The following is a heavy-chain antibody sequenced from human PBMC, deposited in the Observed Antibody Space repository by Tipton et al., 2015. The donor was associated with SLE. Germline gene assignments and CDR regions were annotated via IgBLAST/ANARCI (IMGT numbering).Heavy chain of an antibody. Sequence: SLRLSCAASGFTFDDYAMHWVRQAPGKGLEWVSGISWNSGSIGYADSVKGRFTISRDNAKNSLCLQMNSLRAEDTAVYYCASKTGASTVIGVWGQGTLVTVSS. CDR1: GFTFDDYA. V-gene: IGHV3-9*01. D-gene: IGHD3-16*02. CDR2: ISWNSGSI. J-gene: IGHJ4*02. CDR3: ASKTGASTVIGV.